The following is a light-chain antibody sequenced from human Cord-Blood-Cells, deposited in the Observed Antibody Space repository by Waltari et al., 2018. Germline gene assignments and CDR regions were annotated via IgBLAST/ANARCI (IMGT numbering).Light chain of an antibody. CDR2: KAS. CDR3: QQYNSDPLT. V-gene: IGKV1-5*03. CDR1: PSISSW. Sequence: DIQMTQSPSTLSASVGDRVTITCRASPSISSWLAWYQQKPGKAPKLLIYKASSLESGVPSRCSGSGSGTEFTLSISSLQPDDFATYYCQQYNSDPLTFGGGTKVEIK. J-gene: IGKJ4*01.